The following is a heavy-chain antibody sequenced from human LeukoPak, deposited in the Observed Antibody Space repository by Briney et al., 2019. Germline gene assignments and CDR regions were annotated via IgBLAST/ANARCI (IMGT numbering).Heavy chain of an antibody. CDR3: ARLRRNSDRSDFFYYYDH. CDR1: GFTFSDYS. Sequence: GGSLRLSCAASGFTFSDYSMNWVRQAPGKGVEWVASVNTVSSYIYYADSMRGRFTISRDNAKNSLFLQMNSLRAEDTAVYYCARLRRNSDRSDFFYYYDHWGQGTLVTVSS. D-gene: IGHD3-22*01. CDR2: VNTVSSYI. V-gene: IGHV3-21*01. J-gene: IGHJ4*02.